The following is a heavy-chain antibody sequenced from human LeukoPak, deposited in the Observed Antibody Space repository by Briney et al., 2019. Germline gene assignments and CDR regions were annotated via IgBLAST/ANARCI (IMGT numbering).Heavy chain of an antibody. Sequence: GSLRLSCAASGSTFSSYGIHWVRQAPGKGLEWVAVIWYDGSNKYYADSVKGRFTISRDNSKNTLYLQMNSLRAEDTAVYYCARGGQWLAPAPDYWGQGTLVTVSS. CDR3: ARGGQWLAPAPDY. CDR2: IWYDGSNK. D-gene: IGHD6-19*01. CDR1: GSTFSSYG. V-gene: IGHV3-33*01. J-gene: IGHJ4*02.